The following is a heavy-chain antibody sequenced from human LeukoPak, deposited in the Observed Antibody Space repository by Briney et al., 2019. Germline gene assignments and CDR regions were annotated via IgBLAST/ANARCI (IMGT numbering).Heavy chain of an antibody. V-gene: IGHV3-7*01. CDR1: GFTFSNYW. CDR3: ERYVISGPYDY. D-gene: IGHD3-22*01. Sequence: GASLRLSCAATGFTFSNYWMSWLRQAPGKGLEWVASIKYDGSEKQYVDSVKGRFTIARDNARKTVSLQMNSVRAEDKGACYGERYVISGPYDYWGQGTLVTVSS. CDR2: IKYDGSEK. J-gene: IGHJ4*02.